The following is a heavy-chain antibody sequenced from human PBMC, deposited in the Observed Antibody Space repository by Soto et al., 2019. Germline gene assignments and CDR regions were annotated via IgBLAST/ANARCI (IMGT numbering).Heavy chain of an antibody. CDR1: GFSLSTSGLG. CDR2: IYWDDDDK. V-gene: IGHV2-5*02. Sequence: QITLKESGPTLVKPTQTLTLTCTFSGFSLSTSGLGVGWIRQPPGKALEWLALIYWDDDDKRYSPSLKSRLTITKDTSKNQVVLRMTNMDPVDTATYYCAHRRGFGEFLNWGLGTLVTVSS. J-gene: IGHJ4*02. D-gene: IGHD3-10*01. CDR3: AHRRGFGEFLN.